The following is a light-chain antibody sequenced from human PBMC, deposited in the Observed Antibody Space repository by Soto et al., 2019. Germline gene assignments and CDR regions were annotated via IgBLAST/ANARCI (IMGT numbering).Light chain of an antibody. CDR1: QDISNN. Sequence: DIQMTQSPSSLSASVGDRVTITCHASQDISNNLNWYQQRPGKAPKLLIYDASNLQTGVPSRFSGSGSGTHFTFPISSLQPGDIATYYCQQYDNLPPGVTFGQGTRLEIK. CDR3: QQYDNLPPGVT. CDR2: DAS. J-gene: IGKJ5*01. V-gene: IGKV1-33*01.